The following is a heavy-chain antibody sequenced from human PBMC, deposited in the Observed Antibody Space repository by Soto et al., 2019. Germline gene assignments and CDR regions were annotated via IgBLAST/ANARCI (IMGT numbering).Heavy chain of an antibody. V-gene: IGHV6-1*01. Sequence: SQTLSLTCAISGDSVSSNSAAWNWIRQSPSRGLEWLGRTYYRSKWYNDYAVSVKSRITINPDTSKNQFSLQLNSVTPEDTAVYYCARVSYYYDSSPYYYYSGMDVWGQGTTVTVSS. CDR3: ARVSYYYDSSPYYYYSGMDV. CDR1: GDSVSSNSAA. J-gene: IGHJ6*02. CDR2: TYYRSKWYN. D-gene: IGHD3-22*01.